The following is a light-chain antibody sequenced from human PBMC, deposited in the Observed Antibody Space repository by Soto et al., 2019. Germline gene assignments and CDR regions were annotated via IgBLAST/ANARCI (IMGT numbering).Light chain of an antibody. CDR2: RAS. J-gene: IGKJ2*01. CDR3: QQYGSSPPYT. CDR1: QSVSSTY. V-gene: IGKV3-20*01. Sequence: EIVLTQSPGTLSLSPGERATLSCRAIQSVSSTYLAWYQQKSGQAPRLLLYRASSRATGIPDSFSGSGSGTDFALAISRLEPEDFAVYYCQQYGSSPPYTFGQGTKLEIK.